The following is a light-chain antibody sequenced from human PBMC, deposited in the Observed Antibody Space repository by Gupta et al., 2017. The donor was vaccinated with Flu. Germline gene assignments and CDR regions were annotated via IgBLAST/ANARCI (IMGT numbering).Light chain of an antibody. Sequence: QPPPSLSVSPGERATLSCRASQSVSSNLAWYQQKPGQAPRLLIYGASTRATGIPARFSGSGSGTEFTLTISSLQSEDFAVYYCQQYNNWPPEVTFGQGTRLEIK. J-gene: IGKJ5*01. CDR3: QQYNNWPPEVT. CDR1: QSVSSN. V-gene: IGKV3-15*01. CDR2: GAS.